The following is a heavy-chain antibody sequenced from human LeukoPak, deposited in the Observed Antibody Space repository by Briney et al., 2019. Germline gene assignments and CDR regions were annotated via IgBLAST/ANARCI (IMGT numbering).Heavy chain of an antibody. Sequence: ASVNVSCKASGYTFTGYYMHWVRQAPGQGLEWMGWINPNSGGTNYAQKFQGRVTMTRDTSISTAYMELSRLRSDDTAVYYCAREDYYGGNSGLPDYWGQGTLVTVSS. J-gene: IGHJ4*02. CDR1: GYTFTGYY. D-gene: IGHD4-23*01. CDR3: AREDYYGGNSGLPDY. V-gene: IGHV1-2*02. CDR2: INPNSGGT.